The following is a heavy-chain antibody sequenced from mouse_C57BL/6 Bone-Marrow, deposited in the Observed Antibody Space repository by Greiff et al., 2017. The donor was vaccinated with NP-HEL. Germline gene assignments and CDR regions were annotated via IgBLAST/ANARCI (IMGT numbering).Heavy chain of an antibody. Sequence: QVTLKECGPGILQPSQTLSLTCSFSGFSLSTFGMGVGWIRQPSGKGLEWLAHIWWDDDKYYNPALKSRLTISKDTSKNQVFLKIANVDTADTATYYCARINYYGSSYPMDYWGQGTSVTVSS. CDR1: GFSLSTFGMG. CDR2: IWWDDDK. D-gene: IGHD1-1*01. CDR3: ARINYYGSSYPMDY. V-gene: IGHV8-8*01. J-gene: IGHJ4*01.